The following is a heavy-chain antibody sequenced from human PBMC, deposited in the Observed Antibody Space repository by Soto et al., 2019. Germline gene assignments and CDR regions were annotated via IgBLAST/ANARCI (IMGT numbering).Heavy chain of an antibody. V-gene: IGHV3-23*01. CDR2: ISGSGGST. CDR1: GGSISSSNYH. J-gene: IGHJ4*02. CDR3: AKEADISGYYTDY. D-gene: IGHD3-22*01. Sequence: PSETLSLTCTVSGGSISSSNYHWDWIRQPPGKGLEWVSVISGSGGSTHYADSVKGRSTISRDNSKNTLHLQVNSLRGEDTAVYYCAKEADISGYYTDYWGQGTQDTVSS.